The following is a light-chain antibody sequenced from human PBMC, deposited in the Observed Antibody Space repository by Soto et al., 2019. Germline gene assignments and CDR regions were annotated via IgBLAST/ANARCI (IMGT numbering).Light chain of an antibody. CDR3: QQYVHWPPGT. V-gene: IGKV1-5*01. CDR2: DAS. Sequence: DIQITQSPSTLSASVGDRVTITFRASQSISSWLAWYQQKPGKAPKLLIYDASSLESGVPSRFSGSGSGTEFTLTISSLQPEDFAVYYCQQYVHWPPGTFGQGTKVDIK. J-gene: IGKJ1*01. CDR1: QSISSW.